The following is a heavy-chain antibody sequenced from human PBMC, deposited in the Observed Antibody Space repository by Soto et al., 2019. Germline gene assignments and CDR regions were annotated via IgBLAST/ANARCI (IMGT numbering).Heavy chain of an antibody. J-gene: IGHJ5*02. CDR2: IIPIFGTA. CDR3: AKALTMASPNWFDP. D-gene: IGHD3-10*01. Sequence: QLVQSGAEVKKPGSSVKVSCKASGGPFSTYAISWVRQAPEQGLEWMGGIIPIFGTANYAQRFLGRVTISADDSTSTAYMELRSLTSDDTAVYYCAKALTMASPNWFDPWGPGTQVTVSS. V-gene: IGHV1-69*01. CDR1: GGPFSTYA.